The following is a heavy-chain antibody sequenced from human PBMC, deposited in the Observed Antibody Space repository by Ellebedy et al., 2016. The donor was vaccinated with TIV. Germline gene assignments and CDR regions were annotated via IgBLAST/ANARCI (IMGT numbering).Heavy chain of an antibody. Sequence: GESLKISXKGSGYSFTSYWIGWVRQMPGKGLEWMGIIYPGDSDTRYSPSFEGQVTIPVDKSISTAYLQWNTLKASDSAMYYCARLVSGSYSEEFDYWGQGTLVTVSS. D-gene: IGHD1-26*01. J-gene: IGHJ4*02. CDR3: ARLVSGSYSEEFDY. CDR2: IYPGDSDT. V-gene: IGHV5-51*01. CDR1: GYSFTSYW.